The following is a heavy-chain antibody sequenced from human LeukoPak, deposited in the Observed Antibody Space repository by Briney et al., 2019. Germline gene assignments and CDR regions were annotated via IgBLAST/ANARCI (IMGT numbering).Heavy chain of an antibody. V-gene: IGHV1-8*01. CDR3: ARADKTHSGSYSFDY. D-gene: IGHD1-26*01. CDR2: MNPNSGNT. J-gene: IGHJ4*02. Sequence: ASVKVSCKASGYTFTSYDINWVRQATGQGFEWMGWMNPNSGNTGYAQKFQGRVTMTRSTSIFTAYMELSSLRSEDTAVYYCARADKTHSGSYSFDYWGQGTLVTVSS. CDR1: GYTFTSYD.